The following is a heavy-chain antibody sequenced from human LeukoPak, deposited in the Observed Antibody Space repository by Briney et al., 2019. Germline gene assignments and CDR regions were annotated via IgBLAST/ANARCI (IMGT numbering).Heavy chain of an antibody. Sequence: GGSLRLSCVASGFSFGNYAMSWVRQAPGKGLQWVSQISSTGGATWYAGFARDRFTISRDNSKKTLYLQMSGLRVEDTAMYYCVKDPRDTYGTNWFVSWGQGTLLIVSS. J-gene: IGHJ5*01. V-gene: IGHV3-23*01. CDR3: VKDPRDTYGTNWFVS. CDR1: GFSFGNYA. CDR2: ISSTGGAT. D-gene: IGHD2-21*01.